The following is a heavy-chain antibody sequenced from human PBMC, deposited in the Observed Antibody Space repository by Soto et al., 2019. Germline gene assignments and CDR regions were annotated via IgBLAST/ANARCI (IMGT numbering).Heavy chain of an antibody. J-gene: IGHJ6*02. CDR1: GFTFSSYA. D-gene: IGHD3-22*01. V-gene: IGHV3-30-3*01. Sequence: GGSLRLSCAASGFTFSSYAMHWVRQAPGKGLEWVAVISYDGSNKYYADSVKGRFTISRDNSKNTLYLQMNSLRAEDTAVYYCARDTMIVVVYYYYYGMDVWGQGTTVTVSS. CDR3: ARDTMIVVVYYYYYGMDV. CDR2: ISYDGSNK.